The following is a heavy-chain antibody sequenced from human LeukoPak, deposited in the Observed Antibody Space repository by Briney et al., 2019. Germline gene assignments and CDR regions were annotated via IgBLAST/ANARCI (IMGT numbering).Heavy chain of an antibody. D-gene: IGHD2-8*02. CDR1: GFTFADYA. CDR2: IFPSGGEI. Sequence: GGSLRLSCTASGFTFADYAMSWVRQPPGKGLEWVSSIFPSGGEIHYADSVRGRFTISRDNSKSTLSLQMNSLRAEDTAIYYCATYRQVLLPFESWGQGTLVTVSS. J-gene: IGHJ4*02. CDR3: ATYRQVLLPFES. V-gene: IGHV3-23*01.